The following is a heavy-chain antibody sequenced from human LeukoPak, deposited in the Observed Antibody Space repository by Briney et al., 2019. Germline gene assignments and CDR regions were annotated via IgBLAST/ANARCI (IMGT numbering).Heavy chain of an antibody. D-gene: IGHD4-11*01. CDR3: ARGLGLDY. CDR1: GYSLNAYY. Sequence: GASVKVSCKASGYSLNAYYMHWVRQAPGQGLEWMGWINPSSGGTKYAQKFQGRVTTARDTSISTTYMELSRLTSDDTAVYYCARGLGLDYWGQGTLVTVSS. V-gene: IGHV1-2*02. J-gene: IGHJ4*02. CDR2: INPSSGGT.